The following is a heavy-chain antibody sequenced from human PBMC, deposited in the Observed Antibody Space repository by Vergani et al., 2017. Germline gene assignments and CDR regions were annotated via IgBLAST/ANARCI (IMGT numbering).Heavy chain of an antibody. CDR1: GGTFSSYA. Sequence: QVQLVQSGAEVKKPGSSVKVSCKASGGTFSSYAISWVRQAPGQGLEWMGRIIPIFGTANYAQKFQGRVTITADESTSTADMELSSLRSEDTAVYYCARYPGGAVAGTGYFQHWGQGTLVTVSS. J-gene: IGHJ1*01. CDR2: IIPIFGTA. V-gene: IGHV1-69*18. CDR3: ARYPGGAVAGTGYFQH. D-gene: IGHD6-19*01.